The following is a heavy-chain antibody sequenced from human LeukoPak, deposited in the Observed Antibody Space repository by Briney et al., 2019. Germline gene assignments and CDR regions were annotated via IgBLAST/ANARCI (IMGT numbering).Heavy chain of an antibody. CDR2: INTNTGNP. Sequence: GASVKVSCKASGYTFTSYAMNWVRQAPGQGLEWMGWINTNTGNPTYAQGFTGRFVFSLDTSVSTAYLQISSPKAGDTSGYYFARAVAGKYKDYWGQGTLVTVSS. J-gene: IGHJ4*02. CDR1: GYTFTSYA. V-gene: IGHV7-4-1*02. D-gene: IGHD6-19*01. CDR3: ARAVAGKYKDY.